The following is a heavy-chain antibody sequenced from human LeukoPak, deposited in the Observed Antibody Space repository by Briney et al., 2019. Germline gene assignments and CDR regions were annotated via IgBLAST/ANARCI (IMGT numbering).Heavy chain of an antibody. CDR2: IWFDGIKK. D-gene: IGHD3-22*01. J-gene: IGHJ3*01. CDR1: GFTFSSYG. V-gene: IGHV3-33*01. Sequence: GGSLRLSCAASGFTFSSYGMHWVRQAPGKGLEWVAAIWFDGIKKYYGDSVKGRFTISRDNSKNTLYLQMNSLRAEDTAVYYCARDLEDSSPFGAFDLWGQGTMATVSS. CDR3: ARDLEDSSPFGAFDL.